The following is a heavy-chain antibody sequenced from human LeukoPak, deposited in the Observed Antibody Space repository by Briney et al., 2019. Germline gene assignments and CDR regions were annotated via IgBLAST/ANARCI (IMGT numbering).Heavy chain of an antibody. J-gene: IGHJ6*02. CDR3: ARAGLQYCGGDCYSAPRRYYYYYYGMDV. CDR2: INPNSGGT. CDR1: GYTFTGYY. D-gene: IGHD2-21*02. V-gene: IGHV1-2*02. Sequence: GASVKVSCKASGYTFTGYYMHWVRQAPGQGLEWMGWINPNSGGTNYAQKFQGRVTMTMDTSISTAYMELSRLRSDDTAVYYCARAGLQYCGGDCYSAPRRYYYYYYGMDVWGQGTTVTVSS.